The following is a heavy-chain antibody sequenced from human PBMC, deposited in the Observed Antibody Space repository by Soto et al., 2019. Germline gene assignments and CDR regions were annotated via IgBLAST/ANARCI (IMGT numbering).Heavy chain of an antibody. V-gene: IGHV3-23*01. CDR1: GFTFSSYA. CDR2: ISGSGGST. Sequence: PGGSLRLSSAASGFTFSSYAMSWVRQAPGKGLEWVSAISGSGGSTYYADSVKGRFTISRDNSKNTLYLQMNSLRAEDTAVYYCAKPQYSSGWYLNTFQHWGQGTLVTVS. D-gene: IGHD6-19*01. J-gene: IGHJ1*01. CDR3: AKPQYSSGWYLNTFQH.